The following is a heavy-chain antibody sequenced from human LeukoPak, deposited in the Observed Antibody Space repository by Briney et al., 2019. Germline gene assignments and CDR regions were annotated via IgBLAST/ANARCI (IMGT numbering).Heavy chain of an antibody. Sequence: ASVKVSCKASGYTFTSYYMHWVRQAPGQGLEWMGIINPSGGSTSYAQKLQGRITMTTDTSTSTAYMELRSLRSDDTAVYYCVRSGYCYGGTCHSGAFDIWGQGTVVTVSS. V-gene: IGHV1-46*01. CDR1: GYTFTSYY. CDR2: INPSGGST. CDR3: VRSGYCYGGTCHSGAFDI. D-gene: IGHD2-15*01. J-gene: IGHJ3*02.